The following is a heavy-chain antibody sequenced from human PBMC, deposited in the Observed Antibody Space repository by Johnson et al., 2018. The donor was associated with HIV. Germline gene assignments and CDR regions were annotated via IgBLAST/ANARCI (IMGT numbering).Heavy chain of an antibody. CDR3: ARTSCSGASCLGYDPFDA. CDR1: GFTFNNYW. J-gene: IGHJ3*01. V-gene: IGHV3-74*01. Sequence: VQLVESGGGLVQPGGSLRLSCGASGFTFNNYWMQWVRQAPGKGLVWVSRINGDGSRSTYADSVKGRFTIARDNAKNRLYLEMKSLGSEDTAVYYCARTSCSGASCLGYDPFDAWGQGTIVTVS. CDR2: INGDGSRS. D-gene: IGHD6-19*01.